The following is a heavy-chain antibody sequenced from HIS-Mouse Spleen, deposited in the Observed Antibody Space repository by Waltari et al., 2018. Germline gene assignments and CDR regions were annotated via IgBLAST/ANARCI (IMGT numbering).Heavy chain of an antibody. V-gene: IGHV3-23*01. CDR1: GFTFSSYA. J-gene: IGHJ4*02. CDR2: ISGSGVST. CDR3: AKGWLRYFDWLSYYFDY. D-gene: IGHD3-9*01. Sequence: EVQLLESGGGLVQPGGSLRLSCAASGFTFSSYAMSWVRQAPGKGLEWVSAISGSGVSTYYADSVKGRFTISRDNSKNTLYLQMNSLRAEDTAVYYCAKGWLRYFDWLSYYFDYWGQGTLVTVSS.